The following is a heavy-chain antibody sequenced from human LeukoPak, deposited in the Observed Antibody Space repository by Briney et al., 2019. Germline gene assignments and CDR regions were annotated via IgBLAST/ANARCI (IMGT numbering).Heavy chain of an antibody. D-gene: IGHD3-10*01. CDR3: ARKRPGSGSYLFDP. CDR2: IIPIFVTA. Sequence: SVKVSCKASGGTFSSYAISWGRKAPGQGLEWMGGIIPIFVTANYAQKFQGRVTITADESTSTAYIELSSLRSDDTAVYYCARKRPGSGSYLFDPWGQGTLVTVSS. J-gene: IGHJ5*02. V-gene: IGHV1-69*13. CDR1: GGTFSSYA.